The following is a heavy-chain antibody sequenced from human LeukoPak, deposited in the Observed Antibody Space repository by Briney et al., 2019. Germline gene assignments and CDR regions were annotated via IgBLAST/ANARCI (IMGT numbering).Heavy chain of an antibody. D-gene: IGHD4-17*01. Sequence: GGSLRLSCAASGFTFSNYAMHWVRQAPGKGLEWVAAISDDGGNKYYADSVKGRFTISRDNSKNTLYLQMNSLRAEDTAVYYCAKVGLRLGGDYWGQGTLVTVSS. V-gene: IGHV3-30-3*01. CDR3: AKVGLRLGGDY. CDR2: ISDDGGNK. J-gene: IGHJ4*02. CDR1: GFTFSNYA.